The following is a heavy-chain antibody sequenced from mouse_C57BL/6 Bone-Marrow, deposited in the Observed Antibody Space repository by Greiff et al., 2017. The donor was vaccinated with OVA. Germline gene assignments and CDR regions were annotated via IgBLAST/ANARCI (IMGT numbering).Heavy chain of an antibody. D-gene: IGHD1-1*02. J-gene: IGHJ2*01. CDR1: GFSFNTYA. CDR2: IRSKSNNYAT. CDR3: VRQTSTMAHYFDY. Sequence: EVKLVESGGGLVQPKGSLKLSCAASGFSFNTYAMNWVRQAPGKGLEWVARIRSKSNNYATYYADSVKDRFTISRDDSESMLYLQMNNLKTEDTAMYYCVRQTSTMAHYFDYWGQGTTLTVSS. V-gene: IGHV10-1*01.